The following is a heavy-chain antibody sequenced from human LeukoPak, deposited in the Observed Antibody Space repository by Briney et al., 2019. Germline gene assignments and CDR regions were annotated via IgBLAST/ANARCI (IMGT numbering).Heavy chain of an antibody. CDR1: GGSFSGYY. J-gene: IGHJ4*02. V-gene: IGHV4-34*01. D-gene: IGHD5-18*01. CDR2: INHSGST. CDR3: ARRRYSYGLSY. Sequence: SETLSLTCAVYGGSFSGYYWSWIRQPPGKGLEWIGEINHSGSTNYNPSLKSRVTISVDTSKNQFSLKLSSVTAADTAVYYCARRRYSYGLSYWGQGTLVTVSS.